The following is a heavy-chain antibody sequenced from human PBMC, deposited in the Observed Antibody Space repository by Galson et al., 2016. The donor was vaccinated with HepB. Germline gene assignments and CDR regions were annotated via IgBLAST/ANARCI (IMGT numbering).Heavy chain of an antibody. D-gene: IGHD6-19*01. CDR3: VKSRSSGWQTFDY. CDR2: ISTNGHST. CDR1: GFTFSDFP. V-gene: IGHV3-64D*09. J-gene: IGHJ4*02. Sequence: SLRLSCAASGFTFSDFPMHWARQAPGKGLEYVSAISTNGHSTNYADSMKDRFIVSRDNSKNTLYLQLTTLKTEDTAVYYCVKSRSSGWQTFDYWGQGTLVTVSS.